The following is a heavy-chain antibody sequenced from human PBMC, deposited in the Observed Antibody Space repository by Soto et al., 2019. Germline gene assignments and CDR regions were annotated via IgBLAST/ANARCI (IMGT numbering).Heavy chain of an antibody. V-gene: IGHV3-33*01. J-gene: IGHJ4*02. CDR2: IWYDGSNK. D-gene: IGHD6-6*01. CDR3: ARKAARVFFDLDY. CDR1: GFTFSSYG. Sequence: GGSLRLSCASSGFTFSSYGMHWVRQAPGKGLEWVAVIWYDGSNKYYADSVKGRFTISRDNSKNTLYLQMNSLRAEDTAVYYCARKAARVFFDLDYWGPGTLVTVSS.